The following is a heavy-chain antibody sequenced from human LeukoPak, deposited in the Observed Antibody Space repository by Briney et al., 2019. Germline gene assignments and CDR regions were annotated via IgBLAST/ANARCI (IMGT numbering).Heavy chain of an antibody. Sequence: GGSLRLSCAASGFSFSNYGMTWVRQAPGKGLEWVSSIRSTSSNTYYADSVRGRFTISRDNAKNSLYLQMNSLRAEDTAVYYCARVEIAGAGDFWYFNLWGRGTQVTFSS. V-gene: IGHV3-21*01. CDR2: IRSTSSNT. CDR1: GFSFSNYG. CDR3: ARVEIAGAGDFWYFNL. J-gene: IGHJ2*01. D-gene: IGHD6-13*01.